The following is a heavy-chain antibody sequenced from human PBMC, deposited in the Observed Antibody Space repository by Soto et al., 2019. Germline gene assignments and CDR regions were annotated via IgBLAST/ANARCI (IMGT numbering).Heavy chain of an antibody. J-gene: IGHJ4*01. D-gene: IGHD3-22*01. CDR3: TTDSYSTIIIVRFDY. CDR2: IKSKTDGGTT. V-gene: IGHV3-15*07. Sequence: EVQLVESGGGLVKPGGSLRLSCAASGFTFTNAWINWVRQAPGKGLEWVGRIKSKTDGGTTDYAEPVKGRFAISRDDSNNMLYLQMNSLKIEDTAVYYCTTDSYSTIIIVRFDYWGHGTLVTVSS. CDR1: GFTFTNAW.